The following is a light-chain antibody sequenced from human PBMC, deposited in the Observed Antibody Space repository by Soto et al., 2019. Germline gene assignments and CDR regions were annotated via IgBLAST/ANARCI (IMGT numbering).Light chain of an antibody. V-gene: IGLV2-14*03. CDR2: DVS. CDR3: SAYTSRSTLV. Sequence: QSALTQPASVSGSPGQSITISCPGTSRDVGGYNYVSWYQHHPGKAPKLMIYDVSNRPSGVSNRFSGSKSCNTASLTISGLQAEDEADYYCSAYTSRSTLVFGAGTKLTVL. CDR1: SRDVGGYNY. J-gene: IGLJ2*01.